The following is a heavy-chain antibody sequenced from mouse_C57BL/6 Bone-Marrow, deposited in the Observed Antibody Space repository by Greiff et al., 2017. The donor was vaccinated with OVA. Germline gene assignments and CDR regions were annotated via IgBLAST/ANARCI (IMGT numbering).Heavy chain of an antibody. J-gene: IGHJ2*01. Sequence: QVPLQQPGAELVKPGASVNLSCKASCYTFTSYWMQWVKQRPGPGLEWIGEIDPSDSYTNYNQKFKGKATLTVDTASSTAYMQLSSLTSEDSAVYYCARSKLGFDYWGQGTTLTVSS. CDR2: IDPSDSYT. V-gene: IGHV1-50*01. CDR3: ARSKLGFDY. D-gene: IGHD4-1*01. CDR1: CYTFTSYW.